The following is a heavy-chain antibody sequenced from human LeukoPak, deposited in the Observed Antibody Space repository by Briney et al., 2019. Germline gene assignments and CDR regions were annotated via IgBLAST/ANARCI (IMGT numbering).Heavy chain of an antibody. CDR1: GFTFSSYS. CDR3: ARGPPLDY. CDR2: ISSSSSYM. Sequence: GGSLRLSCAASGFTFSSYSMNWVRQAPGKGLEWVSSISSSSSYMYYADSVKGRFTISRDNAKNSLYLQMHSLRAEDTAVYYCARGPPLDYWGQGTLVTVSS. V-gene: IGHV3-21*01. J-gene: IGHJ4*02.